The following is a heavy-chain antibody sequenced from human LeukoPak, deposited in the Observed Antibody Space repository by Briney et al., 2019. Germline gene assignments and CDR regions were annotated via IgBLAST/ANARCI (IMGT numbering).Heavy chain of an antibody. D-gene: IGHD3-10*01. Sequence: GGAHRVPYSSSEEPLGSYDMSWVRQPQGKGLEYVSAISSNGGSTYYADSVKGRFTISRDNSKNTLYLQMSSLRAEDTAVYYCVKPLWFGELLGGTGDYWGQGTLVTVSS. CDR3: VKPLWFGELLGGTGDY. CDR2: ISSNGGST. V-gene: IGHV3-64D*06. J-gene: IGHJ4*02. CDR1: EEPLGSYD.